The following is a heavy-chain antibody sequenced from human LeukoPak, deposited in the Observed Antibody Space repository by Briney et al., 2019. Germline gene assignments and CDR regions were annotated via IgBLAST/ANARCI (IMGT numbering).Heavy chain of an antibody. Sequence: GGSLRLSCAASGFTFDDYGMSWVRQAPGKGLEWVSGINWNGGTTGYADSVRGRFTISRDNAKNSLYLQMNSLRAEDTAVYYCARQGTLVGFDYWGQGTLVTVSS. CDR3: ARQGTLVGFDY. V-gene: IGHV3-20*04. CDR1: GFTFDDYG. CDR2: INWNGGTT. J-gene: IGHJ4*02. D-gene: IGHD2-2*01.